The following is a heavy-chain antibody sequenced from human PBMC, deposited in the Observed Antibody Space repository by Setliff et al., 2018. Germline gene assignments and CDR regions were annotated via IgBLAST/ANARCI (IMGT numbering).Heavy chain of an antibody. Sequence: KASETLSLTCAVSGYSISSGYYWGWIRQPPGKGLEWIGSIYHNGNSYFNPSLKSRVTISVDTSKNQLSLKLNSVTAADTAVYYCARAFTYYNFWSGYGYGMDVWGQGTTVTVSS. D-gene: IGHD3-3*01. CDR1: GYSISSGYY. V-gene: IGHV4-38-2*01. J-gene: IGHJ6*02. CDR2: IYHNGNS. CDR3: ARAFTYYNFWSGYGYGMDV.